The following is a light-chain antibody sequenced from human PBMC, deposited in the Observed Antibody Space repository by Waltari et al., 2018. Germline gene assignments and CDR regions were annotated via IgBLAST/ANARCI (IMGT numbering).Light chain of an antibody. V-gene: IGKV1-5*03. CDR2: KAS. CDR3: QQYDSYWT. CDR1: QSISSW. J-gene: IGKJ1*01. Sequence: DIQMTQSPSTLSASVGDRVTITCRASQSISSWLAWYQQKPGKAPKLLIYKASSLESGAPLRFSGSGSGTEFTLTISSLQPDDFATYYCQQYDSYWTFGQGTKVEIK.